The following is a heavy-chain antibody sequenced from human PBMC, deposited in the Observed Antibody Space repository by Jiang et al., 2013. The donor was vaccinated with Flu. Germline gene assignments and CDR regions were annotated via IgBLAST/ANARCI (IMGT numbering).Heavy chain of an antibody. J-gene: IGHJ6*02. Sequence: VQLLESGAEVKKPGASVKVSCKASGYTFTSYYMHWVRQAPGQGLEWMGIINPSGGSYYTNYAQKFQGRVTLTSDTSTNRVYMELSSLRSADTAVYFCARDLRCGATDCYSPSASYYYYYGMDVWGQGTTVTVSS. D-gene: IGHD2-15*01. V-gene: IGHV1-46*01. CDR1: GYTFTSYY. CDR2: INPSGGSYYT. CDR3: ARDLRCGATDCYSPSASYYYYYGMDV.